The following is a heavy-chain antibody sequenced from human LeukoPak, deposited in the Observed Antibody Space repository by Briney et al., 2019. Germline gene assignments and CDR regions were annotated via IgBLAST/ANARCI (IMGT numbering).Heavy chain of an antibody. D-gene: IGHD3-3*01. Sequence: GGSLRLSCAASGFTFSSYSMNWVRQAPGKGLEWVGRTISETDGGTTDYAAPVKGRFFISRDDSQQTLYLQMNNLKTEDTAVYYCVADNGVRFLEVDYWGLGTLVTVSS. CDR1: GFTFSSYS. CDR3: VADNGVRFLEVDY. CDR2: TISETDGGTT. V-gene: IGHV3-15*01. J-gene: IGHJ4*02.